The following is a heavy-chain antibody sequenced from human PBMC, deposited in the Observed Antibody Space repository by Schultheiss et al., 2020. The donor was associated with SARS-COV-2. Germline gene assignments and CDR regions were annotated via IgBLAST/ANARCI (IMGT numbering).Heavy chain of an antibody. D-gene: IGHD2-21*02. V-gene: IGHV4-31*03. CDR1: GGSISSGGYY. Sequence: SQTLSLTCTVSGGSISSGGYYWSWIRQHPGKGLEWIGYIYYSGSTYYNPSLKSRVTISVDTSKNQFSLKLSSVTAADTAVYYCARGPSGVVTGPIYNWFDAWGQGTLVTVSS. CDR2: IYYSGST. J-gene: IGHJ5*02. CDR3: ARGPSGVVTGPIYNWFDA.